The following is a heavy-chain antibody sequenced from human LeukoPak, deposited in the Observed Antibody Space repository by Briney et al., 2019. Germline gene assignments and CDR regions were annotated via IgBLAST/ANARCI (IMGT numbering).Heavy chain of an antibody. CDR1: CGSVISSHYY. D-gene: IGHD3-10*01. J-gene: IGHJ4*02. CDR3: ARHVFHNTYGYFDY. V-gene: IGHV4-39*01. CDR2: MYYTGST. Sequence: SETLSLTCTVACGSVISSHYYWGWIRQPPGKRLEWMGIMYYTGSTYYNPSLKRRVTISVDTSKNQFCLKLSSVTAADTAVYYCARHVFHNTYGYFDYWGQGTLVTVSS.